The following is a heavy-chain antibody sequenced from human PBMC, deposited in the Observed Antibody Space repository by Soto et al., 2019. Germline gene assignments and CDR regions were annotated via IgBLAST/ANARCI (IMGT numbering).Heavy chain of an antibody. D-gene: IGHD6-19*01. V-gene: IGHV4-4*02. CDR3: AYSTGWYRHDV. Sequence: QVQLQESGPGLVKPSGTLSLTCAVSGDSISNSRWWTWVRQPPGKGLEWIGDIFHSGDTHYNPSLKCXVFISVDKSQNQFSLKVSSVTAADAAVYYCAYSTGWYRHDVWGQGTLVTVSS. J-gene: IGHJ3*01. CDR2: IFHSGDT. CDR1: GDSISNSRW.